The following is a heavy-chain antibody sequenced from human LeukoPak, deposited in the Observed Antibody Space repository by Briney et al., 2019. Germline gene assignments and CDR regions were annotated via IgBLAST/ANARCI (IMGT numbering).Heavy chain of an antibody. CDR1: GFSFSSFG. Sequence: PGRSLRLSCAASGFSFSSFGMHWVRQAPGKGLEWVAVIWYDGSNKYYADSVKGRFTISRDNSKNTLYLQMNSLRAEDTAVYYCARWSKVGIIYCYYMDVWGKGTTVTVSS. CDR2: IWYDGSNK. CDR3: ARWSKVGIIYCYYMDV. J-gene: IGHJ6*03. D-gene: IGHD4-23*01. V-gene: IGHV3-33*03.